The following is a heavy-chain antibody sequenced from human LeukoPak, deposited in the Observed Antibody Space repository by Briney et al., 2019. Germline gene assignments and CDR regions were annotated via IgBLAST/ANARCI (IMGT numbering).Heavy chain of an antibody. CDR3: ARGVPEWELRAYFDY. Sequence: GGSLRLSCAASGFTFSSYWMSWVRQAPGKGLEWVANIKQDGSEKYYVDSVKGRFTISRDNAKNSLYLQMNSLRAEDTAVYYCARGVPEWELRAYFDYWGQGTLVTVSS. D-gene: IGHD1-26*01. CDR1: GFTFSSYW. V-gene: IGHV3-7*01. CDR2: IKQDGSEK. J-gene: IGHJ4*02.